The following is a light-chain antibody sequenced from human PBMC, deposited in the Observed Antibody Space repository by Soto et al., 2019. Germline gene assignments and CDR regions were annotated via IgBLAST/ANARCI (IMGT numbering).Light chain of an antibody. V-gene: IGLV2-14*03. J-gene: IGLJ1*01. CDR2: EVT. Sequence: QSALTQPASVSGSPGQSITISCTGTSSDVGGHNYVSWYQQHPGKAPKLLIYEVTNRPSGVSDRFSGSKSDSTASLTISGLQADDEADYYCTSWTTNNIPYVFGTGTKVTVL. CDR3: TSWTTNNIPYV. CDR1: SSDVGGHNY.